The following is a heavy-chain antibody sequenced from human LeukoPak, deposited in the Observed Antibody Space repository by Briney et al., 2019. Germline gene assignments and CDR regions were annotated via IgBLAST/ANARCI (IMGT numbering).Heavy chain of an antibody. D-gene: IGHD2-21*01. J-gene: IGHJ4*02. CDR1: GVSMSAYQ. Sequence: SETLSLTCTVSGVSMSAYQWSWVRQSPGKGLEWIGCINTKGETSYNPSLKGRVTTSVDTSKSQFSLRLTSVTAADTAVYYCATSNDAKIAPFDHWGQGAPVTVSS. CDR3: ATSNDAKIAPFDH. V-gene: IGHV4-4*09. CDR2: INTKGET.